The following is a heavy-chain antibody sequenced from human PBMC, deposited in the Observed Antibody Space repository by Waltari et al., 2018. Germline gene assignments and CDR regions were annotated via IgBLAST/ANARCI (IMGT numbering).Heavy chain of an antibody. CDR1: GATFTSPY. D-gene: IGHD3-3*01. V-gene: IGHV4-34*01. CDR2: IRHPGST. J-gene: IGHJ5*02. CDR3: TRGGNYDFWSHSPFVDP. Sequence: LRLQQWRAGLLTPSETLSLPFAVSGATFTSPYLSRLRQSQGKGLEWIGQIRHPGSTNYNPSLKSRVTISVDTSTSQFSLKLYSVTAADTGLYYCTRGGNYDFWSHSPFVDPWGQGTLVTVSS.